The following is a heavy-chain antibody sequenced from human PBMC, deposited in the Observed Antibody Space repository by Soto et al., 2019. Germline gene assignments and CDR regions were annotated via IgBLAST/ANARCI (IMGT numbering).Heavy chain of an antibody. D-gene: IGHD3-10*01. CDR2: ISSRSDSI. V-gene: IGHV3-21*01. Sequence: PGGSLRLSCAASGFIFTSYSMVWVRQAPGKGLEWVSSISSRSDSIYYADSVKGRFTISRDNAKNTLYLQMNSLRGEDTAMYYCTKDTFGERDSWGQGTLVTVSS. CDR1: GFIFTSYS. CDR3: TKDTFGERDS. J-gene: IGHJ4*02.